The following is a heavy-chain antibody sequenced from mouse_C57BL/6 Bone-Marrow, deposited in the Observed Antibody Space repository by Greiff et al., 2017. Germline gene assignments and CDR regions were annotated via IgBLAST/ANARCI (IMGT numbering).Heavy chain of an antibody. Sequence: EVQLVESGGGLVKPGGSLKLSCAASGFTFSSYAMSWVRQTPEKRLEWVATISDGGSYTYYPDNVKGRFTISRDNAKNNLYLQMSQLKSEDTAMYSCASEGGSSSFDFWGRGTTLTVSA. CDR3: ASEGGSSSFDF. CDR1: GFTFSSYA. CDR2: ISDGGSYT. V-gene: IGHV5-4*01. J-gene: IGHJ2*01. D-gene: IGHD1-1*01.